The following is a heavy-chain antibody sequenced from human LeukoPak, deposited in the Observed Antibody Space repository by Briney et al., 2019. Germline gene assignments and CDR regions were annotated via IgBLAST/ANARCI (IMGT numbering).Heavy chain of an antibody. CDR2: IHYSGST. V-gene: IGHV4-59*01. CDR3: ARLKYRIAAAPLDY. J-gene: IGHJ4*02. CDR1: GGSISSYY. D-gene: IGHD6-13*01. Sequence: SETLSLTCTVSGGSISSYYWSWIRQPPGKGLEWIGYIHYSGSTNYNPSLKSRVTISVDTSKNQFSLKLSSVTAADTAVYYCARLKYRIAAAPLDYWGQGTLVTVSS.